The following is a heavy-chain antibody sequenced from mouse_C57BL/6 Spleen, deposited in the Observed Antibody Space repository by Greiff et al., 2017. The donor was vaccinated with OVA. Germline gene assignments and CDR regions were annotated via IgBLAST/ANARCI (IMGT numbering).Heavy chain of an antibody. CDR1: GYTFTSYW. Sequence: QVQLKQPGAELVMPGASVKLSCKASGYTFTSYWMHWVKQRPGQGLEWIGEIDPSDSYTNYNQKFKGKSTLTVDKSSSTAYMQLSSLTSEDSAVYYCARSQTAQATPFDYWGQGTTLTVSS. J-gene: IGHJ2*01. CDR2: IDPSDSYT. D-gene: IGHD3-2*02. CDR3: ARSQTAQATPFDY. V-gene: IGHV1-69*01.